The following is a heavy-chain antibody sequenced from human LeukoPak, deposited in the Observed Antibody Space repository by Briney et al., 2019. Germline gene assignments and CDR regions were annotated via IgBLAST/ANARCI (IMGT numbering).Heavy chain of an antibody. CDR2: MNPNSGIT. D-gene: IGHD3-22*01. V-gene: IGHV1-8*03. Sequence: ASVKVSCKASGYTFTSYDIHWVRQATGQGLEWMGWMNPNSGITVYAQKFQGRVTITRNTSISTAYMELSSLRSGDTAVYYCARGAGSGYYRDAFDIWGQGTMVTVSS. CDR1: GYTFTSYD. CDR3: ARGAGSGYYRDAFDI. J-gene: IGHJ3*02.